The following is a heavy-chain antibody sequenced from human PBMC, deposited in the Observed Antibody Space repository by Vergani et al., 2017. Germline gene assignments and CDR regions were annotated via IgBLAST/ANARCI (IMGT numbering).Heavy chain of an antibody. J-gene: IGHJ4*02. V-gene: IGHV4-39*07. CDR1: GGSISSSSYY. CDR2: INHSGST. CDR3: ARWGSSWYGGFDY. D-gene: IGHD6-13*01. Sequence: QLQLQESGPGLVKPSETLSLTCTVSGGSISSSSYYWGWIRQPPGKGLEWIGEINHSGSTNYNPSLKSRVTISVDTSKNQFSLKLSSVTAADTAVYYCARWGSSWYGGFDYWGQGTLVTVSS.